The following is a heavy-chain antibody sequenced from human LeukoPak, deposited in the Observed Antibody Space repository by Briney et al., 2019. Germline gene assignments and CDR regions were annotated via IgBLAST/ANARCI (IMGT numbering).Heavy chain of an antibody. Sequence: GASVKVSCKASGYTFTSYGISWVRQAPGQGLEWMGWISAYNGNTNYAQKLQGRVTMTTDTSTSTAYMELRSLRSDDTAVYYCARDPGIVGATEFDYWGQGTLVTVSS. D-gene: IGHD1-26*01. CDR3: ARDPGIVGATEFDY. V-gene: IGHV1-18*01. J-gene: IGHJ4*02. CDR2: ISAYNGNT. CDR1: GYTFTSYG.